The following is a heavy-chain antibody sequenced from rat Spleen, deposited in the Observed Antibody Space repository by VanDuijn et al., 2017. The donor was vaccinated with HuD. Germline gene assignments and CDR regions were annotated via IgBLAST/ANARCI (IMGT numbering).Heavy chain of an antibody. D-gene: IGHD2-2*01. CDR3: VGAGYLRDWYFDF. CDR1: GFTFNNYW. CDR2: ISSDGGRN. Sequence: EVQLVESGGGLVQPGRSLKLSCVASGFTFNNYWMSWIRQAPGKGLEWVASISSDGGRNFYRDSVKGRFTISRDNAKSSLYLQMDSLRSEDTATYYCVGAGYLRDWYFDFWGPGTMVTVSS. J-gene: IGHJ1*01. V-gene: IGHV5-31*01.